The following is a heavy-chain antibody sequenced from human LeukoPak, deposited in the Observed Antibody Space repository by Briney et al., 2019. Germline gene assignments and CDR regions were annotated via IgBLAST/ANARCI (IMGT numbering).Heavy chain of an antibody. J-gene: IGHJ4*02. Sequence: PXKGLXXXXXINHSGSTNYNPSLKSRVTISVDTSKNQFSLKLSSVTAADTAVYYCARGRFLEWLLGYYFDYWGQGTLVTVSS. CDR3: ARGRFLEWLLGYYFDY. V-gene: IGHV4-34*01. CDR2: INHSGST. D-gene: IGHD3-3*01.